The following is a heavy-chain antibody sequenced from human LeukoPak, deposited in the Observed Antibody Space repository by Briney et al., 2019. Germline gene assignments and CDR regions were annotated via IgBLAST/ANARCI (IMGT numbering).Heavy chain of an antibody. D-gene: IGHD2-2*02. V-gene: IGHV1-69*06. CDR1: GGTFSSYA. Sequence: ASVKVSCKASGGTFSSYAISWVRQAPGQGHEWMGGIMPIFGTAHYAQKFQGRVTITADKSTSTAYLELSSLRSEDTAVYYCARDGCSSTSCYMDYWGQGTLVTVSS. J-gene: IGHJ4*02. CDR3: ARDGCSSTSCYMDY. CDR2: IMPIFGTA.